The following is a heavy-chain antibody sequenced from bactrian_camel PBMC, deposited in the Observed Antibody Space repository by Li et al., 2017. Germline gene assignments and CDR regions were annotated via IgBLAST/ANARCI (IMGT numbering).Heavy chain of an antibody. V-gene: IGHV3S6*01. CDR1: DYTYKVNW. Sequence: HVQLVESGGGSVQAGGSLRLSCAADDYTYKVNWLGWFRLAPGKQREGVAVINTHDGETMYGDSVKGRFTISQDKGKNTVYLLMNSLKPDDSGTYYCAYESGTTPDLCRRRGPGGYFGQGTQVTVS. D-gene: IGHD7*01. J-gene: IGHJ4*01. CDR2: INTHDGET.